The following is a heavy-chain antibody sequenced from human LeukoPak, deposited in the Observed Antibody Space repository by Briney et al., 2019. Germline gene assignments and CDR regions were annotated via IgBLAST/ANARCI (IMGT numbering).Heavy chain of an antibody. CDR2: INHSGST. Sequence: SETLSLTCAVYGGSFSGYYWSWIRQPPGKGLEWIGEINHSGSTNYNPSLKSRVTISVDTSKNQFSLKLSSVTAADTAAYYCARTTSSSWYNQYNYWGQGTLVTVSS. J-gene: IGHJ4*02. D-gene: IGHD6-13*01. V-gene: IGHV4-34*01. CDR3: ARTTSSSWYNQYNY. CDR1: GGSFSGYY.